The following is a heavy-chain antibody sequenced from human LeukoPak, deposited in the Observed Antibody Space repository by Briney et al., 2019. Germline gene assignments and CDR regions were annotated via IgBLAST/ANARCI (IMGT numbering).Heavy chain of an antibody. D-gene: IGHD2-2*02. CDR3: AVGGTSCYRCFNY. V-gene: IGHV5-51*01. CDR1: GYSFTNYW. Sequence: PGESLKISCKGSGYSFTNYWIGWVRQMPGKGLEWVGIIYPGDSDTRYSPSLQGQVTISADKSINTAYLQWSSLEASDTAMYFCAVGGTSCYRCFNYWGQGTLVTVSS. CDR2: IYPGDSDT. J-gene: IGHJ4*02.